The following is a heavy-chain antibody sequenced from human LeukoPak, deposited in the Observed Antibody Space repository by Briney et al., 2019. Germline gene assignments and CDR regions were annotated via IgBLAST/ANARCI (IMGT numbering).Heavy chain of an antibody. Sequence: GASVKVSCKASGYTFTSYGISWVRQAPGQGLAWMGWISPYNGNTNYAQKLQGRVTMTTDTSTSTAYMEVRSLRSDDTAVYYCARVLPNSSGWDNNWFDPWGQGTLVTVSS. CDR2: ISPYNGNT. V-gene: IGHV1-18*01. CDR3: ARVLPNSSGWDNNWFDP. CDR1: GYTFTSYG. J-gene: IGHJ5*02. D-gene: IGHD6-19*01.